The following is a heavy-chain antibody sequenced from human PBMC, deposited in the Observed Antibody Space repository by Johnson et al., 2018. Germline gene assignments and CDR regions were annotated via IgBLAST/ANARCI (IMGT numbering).Heavy chain of an antibody. Sequence: QVQLVQSGGGVVQAGKSLRVSCAASGFTFNTYGMHWVRQTPGTGLEWVGLISHDGSSTSNADAVQGRFTIYIDNSKNTLYLERTTLRGEDTAVYYCARDLGRGRYFDYWGQGTLVTVSS. V-gene: IGHV3-33*05. CDR3: ARDLGRGRYFDY. CDR2: ISHDGSST. D-gene: IGHD2-15*01. CDR1: GFTFNTYG. J-gene: IGHJ4*02.